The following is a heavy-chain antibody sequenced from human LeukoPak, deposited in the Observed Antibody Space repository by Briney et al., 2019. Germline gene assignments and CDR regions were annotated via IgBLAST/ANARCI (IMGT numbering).Heavy chain of an antibody. CDR2: ISTTGGST. CDR3: VKVSVTGTSVEY. D-gene: IGHD6-19*01. V-gene: IGHV3-64D*06. Sequence: GGSVSLSCLASGFIFSRYAMHWVRQAPGKGLDYVSAISTTGGSTYYADSVKGRFTISRDNSKNTLYLQMSSLRAEDMAVYYCVKVSVTGTSVEYWGQGTVVTVSS. J-gene: IGHJ4*02. CDR1: GFIFSRYA.